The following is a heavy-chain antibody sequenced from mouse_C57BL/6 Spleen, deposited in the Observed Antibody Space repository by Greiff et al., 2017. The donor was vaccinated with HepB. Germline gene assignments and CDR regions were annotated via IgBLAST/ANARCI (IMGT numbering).Heavy chain of an antibody. CDR3: ARPPPLRYGSSYSWYFDV. CDR2: ISSGSSTI. D-gene: IGHD1-1*01. J-gene: IGHJ1*03. Sequence: EVMLVESGGGLVKPGGSLKLSCAASGFTFSDYGMHWVRQAPEKGLEWVAYISSGSSTIYYADTVKGRFTISRDNAKNTLFLQMTSLRSEDTAMYYCARPPPLRYGSSYSWYFDVWGTGTTVTVSS. V-gene: IGHV5-17*01. CDR1: GFTFSDYG.